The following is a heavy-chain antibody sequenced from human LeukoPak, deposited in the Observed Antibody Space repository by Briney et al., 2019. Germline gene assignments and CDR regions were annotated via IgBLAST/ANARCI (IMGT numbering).Heavy chain of an antibody. J-gene: IGHJ5*02. CDR1: GFTFSTYG. V-gene: IGHV3-23*01. Sequence: GGTLRLSCAASGFTFSTYGMSGVRQAPGKGLEWVSGISGSGGDTYYADSVKGRFTISRDNSKNTLYLQMNSLRAEDTAVYYCAKGPAGTVNWFDPWGQGTLVTVSS. CDR2: ISGSGGDT. CDR3: AKGPAGTVNWFDP. D-gene: IGHD6-13*01.